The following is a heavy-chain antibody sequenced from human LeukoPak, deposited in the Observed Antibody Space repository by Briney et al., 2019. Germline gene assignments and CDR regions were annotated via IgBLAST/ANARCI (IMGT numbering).Heavy chain of an antibody. CDR3: ARYYFGSGSYYRGVDY. CDR2: ISGSGGST. CDR1: GFTFSSYS. J-gene: IGHJ4*02. Sequence: PGGSLRLSCAASGFTFSSYSMSWVRQAPGKGLEWVSAISGSGGSTYYADSVKGRFTISRDNSKNTLYLQMNSLRAEDTAVYYCARYYFGSGSYYRGVDYWGQGTLVTVSS. D-gene: IGHD3-10*01. V-gene: IGHV3-23*01.